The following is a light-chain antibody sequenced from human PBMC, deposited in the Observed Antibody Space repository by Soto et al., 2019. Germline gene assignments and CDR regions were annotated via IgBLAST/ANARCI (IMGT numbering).Light chain of an antibody. CDR1: QSLVHSDGNSY. V-gene: IGKV2-30*02. CDR3: MQGIEWPYT. Sequence: DVLMTQSPLSLPVTIGQPAPVSCRSSQSLVHSDGNSYLSWFQQRPGQSPRRLIYKVSNRDSGVPDRVSGSGCDADFSLKISRVEAEDVGVYYCMQGIEWPYTFGQGTQLEIK. J-gene: IGKJ2*01. CDR2: KVS.